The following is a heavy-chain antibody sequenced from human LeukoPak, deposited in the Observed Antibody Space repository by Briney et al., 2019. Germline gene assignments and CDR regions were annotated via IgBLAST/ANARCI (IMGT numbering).Heavy chain of an antibody. CDR2: IYSGGST. Sequence: PGGSLRLSCAASGLTVSSNYMSWVRQAPGKGLEWVSVIYSGGSTYYADSVKGRFTISRDNSKNTLYLQMSSLRAEDTAVYYCARDYCTGGVCYAVGAFDIWGQGTMVTVSS. D-gene: IGHD2-8*02. V-gene: IGHV3-53*01. CDR1: GLTVSSNY. J-gene: IGHJ3*02. CDR3: ARDYCTGGVCYAVGAFDI.